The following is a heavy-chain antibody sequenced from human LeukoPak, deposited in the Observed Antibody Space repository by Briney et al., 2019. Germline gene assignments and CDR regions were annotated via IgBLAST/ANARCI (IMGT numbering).Heavy chain of an antibody. J-gene: IGHJ4*02. Sequence: GGSLRLSCAASGFTFDDYGMSWVRQAPGKGLEWVSGLNWNGGSTGYADSVYGRFTISRDNAKNSLYLQMNSLRAEDTAVYYCAREGESYPDLDYWGQGTLVTVSS. CDR2: LNWNGGST. V-gene: IGHV3-20*04. CDR1: GFTFDDYG. D-gene: IGHD3-10*01. CDR3: AREGESYPDLDY.